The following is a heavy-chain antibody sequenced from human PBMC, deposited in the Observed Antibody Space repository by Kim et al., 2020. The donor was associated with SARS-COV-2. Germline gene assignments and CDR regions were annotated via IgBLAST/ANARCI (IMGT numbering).Heavy chain of an antibody. Sequence: DSVKGRFAGSRDNSKNSLYLQMNSLRAEDTALYYCTRGLAAYASGKDMDVWGQGTTVTVSS. J-gene: IGHJ6*02. D-gene: IGHD3-10*01. V-gene: IGHV3-21*01. CDR3: TRGLAAYASGKDMDV.